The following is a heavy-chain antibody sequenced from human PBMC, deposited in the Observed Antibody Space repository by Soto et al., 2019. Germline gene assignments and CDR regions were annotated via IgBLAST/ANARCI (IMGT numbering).Heavy chain of an antibody. Sequence: GESLKISCKGSGYSFTSYWISWVRQMPGKGLEWMGRIDPSDSYTNYSPSFQGHVTISADKSISTAYLQWSSLKASDTAMYYCARAHYDILTGYYKSMVVWGQGTTVTVSS. CDR1: GYSFTSYW. J-gene: IGHJ6*02. CDR3: ARAHYDILTGYYKSMVV. CDR2: IDPSDSYT. V-gene: IGHV5-10-1*01. D-gene: IGHD3-9*01.